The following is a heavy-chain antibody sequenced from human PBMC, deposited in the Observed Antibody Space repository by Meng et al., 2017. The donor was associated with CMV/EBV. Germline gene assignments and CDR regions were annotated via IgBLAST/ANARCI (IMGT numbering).Heavy chain of an antibody. CDR2: ISGSGGST. J-gene: IGHJ4*02. D-gene: IGHD6-13*01. V-gene: IGHV3-23*01. Sequence: GGSLRLSCAASGFTFSSYAMSWVRQAPGKGLEWVSAISGSGGSTYYADSVKGRFTISRDNSKDTLYLQMNSLRAEDTAVYYCAKDGRAAGTSFGDYWGQGTLVTVS. CDR3: AKDGRAAGTSFGDY. CDR1: GFTFSSYA.